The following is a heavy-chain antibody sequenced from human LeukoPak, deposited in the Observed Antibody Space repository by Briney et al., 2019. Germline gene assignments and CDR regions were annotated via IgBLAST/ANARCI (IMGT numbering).Heavy chain of an antibody. CDR1: GFIFSNYG. V-gene: IGHV3-33*01. CDR3: AREWGRIAVAGGPGY. Sequence: GGSLRLSCEASGFIFSNYGMHWVRQAPGKGLEWLALIWYDGQTKFYADSVKGRFTISRGNSGNTLFLHMTSLRVEDTAVYYCAREWGRIAVAGGPGYWGQGALVTVSS. CDR2: IWYDGQTK. D-gene: IGHD6-19*01. J-gene: IGHJ4*02.